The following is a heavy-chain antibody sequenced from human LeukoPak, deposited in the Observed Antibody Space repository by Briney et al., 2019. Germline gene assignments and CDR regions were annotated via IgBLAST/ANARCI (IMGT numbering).Heavy chain of an antibody. Sequence: VASVKVSCKVSGYTLTELSMHGVRQAPGKVLEWMGGFDPEDGETIYAQKFQGRVTMTEDTSTDTAYMELSSLRSEDTAVYYCAAYYYDSSGYYLGAFDIWGQGTMVTVSS. J-gene: IGHJ3*02. CDR2: FDPEDGET. V-gene: IGHV1-24*01. D-gene: IGHD3-22*01. CDR3: AAYYYDSSGYYLGAFDI. CDR1: GYTLTELS.